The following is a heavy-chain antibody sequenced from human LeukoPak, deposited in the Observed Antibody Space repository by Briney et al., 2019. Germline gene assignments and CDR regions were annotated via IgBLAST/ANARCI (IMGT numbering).Heavy chain of an antibody. V-gene: IGHV4-30-2*02. CDR3: AGSLSYSSDLDAFDI. CDR2: IYHSGNT. CDR1: GGSISSGGYY. Sequence: SQTLSLTCTVSGGSISSGGYYWSWIRQPPGKGLEWIGYIYHSGNTYYNPSLKSRVTISVDRSKNQFSLKLSSVTAADTAVYYCAGSLSYSSDLDAFDIWGQGTMVTVSS. J-gene: IGHJ3*02. D-gene: IGHD6-19*01.